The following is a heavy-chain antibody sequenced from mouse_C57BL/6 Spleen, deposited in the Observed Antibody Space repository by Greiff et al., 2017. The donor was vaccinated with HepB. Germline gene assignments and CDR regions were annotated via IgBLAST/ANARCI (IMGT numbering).Heavy chain of an antibody. CDR3: ARSEDIYYGKGFAY. V-gene: IGHV1-55*01. D-gene: IGHD2-1*01. J-gene: IGHJ3*01. Sequence: QVQLQQPGAELVKPGASVKMSCKASGYTFTSYWITWVKQRPGQGLEWIGDIYPGSGSTNYNEKFKGKATLTVDTSSSTAYLQLSSLTSEDSAVYYCARSEDIYYGKGFAYWGQGTLVTVSA. CDR2: IYPGSGST. CDR1: GYTFTSYW.